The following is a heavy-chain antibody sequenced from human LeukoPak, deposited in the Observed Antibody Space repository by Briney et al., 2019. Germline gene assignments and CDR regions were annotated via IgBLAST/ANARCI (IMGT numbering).Heavy chain of an antibody. D-gene: IGHD5-12*01. Sequence: PGRSLRLSCAASGFTFSSYGMHWVRQSPGKGLDWVAVISFDGSREYYTDSVKGRFIISRDDSKNTFFLQMSNLRAEDTAVYFCASGYDVWGSFDYWGQGTLVTVSS. CDR1: GFTFSSYG. J-gene: IGHJ4*02. CDR2: ISFDGSRE. CDR3: ASGYDVWGSFDY. V-gene: IGHV3-30*03.